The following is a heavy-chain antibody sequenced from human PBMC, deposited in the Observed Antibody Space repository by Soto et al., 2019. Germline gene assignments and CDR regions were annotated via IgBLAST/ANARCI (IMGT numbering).Heavy chain of an antibody. CDR1: GFDFSGAW. CDR3: TTVILLSGTFLPF. V-gene: IGHV3-15*01. J-gene: IGHJ4*02. D-gene: IGHD3-10*01. CDR2: IKSKHEGVTK. Sequence: DVQLVESGGGLVRPGGSLRLSCAVSGFDFSGAWMTWVRQVPGKGLEWIGRIKSKHEGVTKDYAAPVRGRFSISRDDSQNTLFLQMNSLETEDSAVYCCTTVILLSGTFLPFWGQGARVTVSS.